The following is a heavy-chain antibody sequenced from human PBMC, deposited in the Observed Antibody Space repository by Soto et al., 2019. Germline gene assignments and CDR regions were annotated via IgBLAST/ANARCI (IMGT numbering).Heavy chain of an antibody. CDR1: GFTFSSYG. CDR3: ARWKNSYLPWFDP. D-gene: IGHD5-18*01. J-gene: IGHJ5*02. Sequence: GGSLRLSCAASGFTFSSYGMHWVRQAPGKGLEWVAVISYDGSNKYYADSVKGRFTISRDNSKITLYLQMNSLRAEDTAVYYCARWKNSYLPWFDPWGQGTLVTVSS. CDR2: ISYDGSNK. V-gene: IGHV3-33*01.